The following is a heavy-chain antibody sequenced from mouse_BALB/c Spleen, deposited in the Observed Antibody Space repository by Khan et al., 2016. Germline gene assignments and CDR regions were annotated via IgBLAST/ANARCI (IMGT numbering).Heavy chain of an antibody. CDR2: INPYNGGT. CDR1: GYSFTGYT. J-gene: IGHJ4*01. CDR3: ARKEYGNLYAMDD. Sequence: VRLQQSGPELVQPGASVKISCKASGYSFTGYTMNWVTQSHGKNLEWIGLINPYNGGTTYNQKFKGKATLTVDKSSSTAYMELLSLTSEDSAVYYCARKEYGNLYAMDDWGQGTSVTVSS. V-gene: IGHV1-18*01. D-gene: IGHD2-10*02.